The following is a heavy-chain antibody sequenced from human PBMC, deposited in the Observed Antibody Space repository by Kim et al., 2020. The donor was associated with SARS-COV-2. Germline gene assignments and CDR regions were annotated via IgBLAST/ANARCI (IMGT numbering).Heavy chain of an antibody. Sequence: GGSLRLSCTTSGFTFTGHAMSWVRQAPGKGLEWVSSIDGSDGTTYYVDSVKGRFSISRDDSKKTLYLQMSALRADDTAAYYCLIVGLGWIWDYWGQGTLVTVSS. CDR2: IDGSDGTT. J-gene: IGHJ4*02. D-gene: IGHD1-26*01. CDR1: GFTFTGHA. CDR3: LIVGLGWIWDY. V-gene: IGHV3-23*01.